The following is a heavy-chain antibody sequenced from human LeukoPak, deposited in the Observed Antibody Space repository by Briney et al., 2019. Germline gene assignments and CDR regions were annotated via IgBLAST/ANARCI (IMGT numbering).Heavy chain of an antibody. V-gene: IGHV1-69*05. D-gene: IGHD2/OR15-2a*01. CDR1: GYTFTGYY. CDR2: IIPIFGTA. Sequence: SVKVSCKASGYTFTGYYMHWVRQAPGQGLEWMGRIIPIFGTANYAQKFQGRVTITTDESTSTAYMELSSLRSEDTAVYYCARKDLDSMADDYWGQGTLVTVSS. J-gene: IGHJ4*02. CDR3: ARKDLDSMADDY.